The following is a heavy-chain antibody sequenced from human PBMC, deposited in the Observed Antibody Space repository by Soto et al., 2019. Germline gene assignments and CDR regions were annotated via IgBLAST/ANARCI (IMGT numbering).Heavy chain of an antibody. V-gene: IGHV1-2*02. CDR1: GYTFTGYY. CDR3: ARSVGQYCSSTSCPPSGWFDH. CDR2: INPNSGGT. J-gene: IGHJ5*02. Sequence: QVQLVQSGAEVKKPGASVKVSCKASGYTFTGYYMHWVRQAPGQGLEWMGWINPNSGGTNYAQKFQGRVTMTRDTSISTAYMELSRLRSDDTAVYYCARSVGQYCSSTSCPPSGWFDHWGQGTLVTVSS. D-gene: IGHD2-2*01.